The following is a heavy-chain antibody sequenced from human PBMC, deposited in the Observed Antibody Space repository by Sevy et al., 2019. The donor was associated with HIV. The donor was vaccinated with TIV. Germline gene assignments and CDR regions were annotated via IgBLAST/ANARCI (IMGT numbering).Heavy chain of an antibody. D-gene: IGHD2-2*01. V-gene: IGHV3-23*01. CDR2: VSASGATT. CDR1: GFSFSSYA. J-gene: IGHJ4*02. CDR3: AKDTTSLWGYFDY. Sequence: GGSLRLSCAASGFSFSSYAMNWVRQAPGKGLEWVSAVSASGATTYYADSVKGRFTISRDNSRSTLYLQTDSLRADDTAVYYCAKDTTSLWGYFDYWGQGTLVTVSS.